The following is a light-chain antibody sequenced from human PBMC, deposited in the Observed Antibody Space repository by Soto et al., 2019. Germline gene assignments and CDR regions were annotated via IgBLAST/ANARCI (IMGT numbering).Light chain of an antibody. CDR2: DAS. CDR3: QQYDNLPPIFT. Sequence: DIQMTQSPSSLSASVGDRVTITCQASQDISNYLNWYQQKPGKAPKLLIYDASNLETGVPSRFSGSVSGTDFTFTISSLQPEDIATYYCQQYDNLPPIFTFGGGTKVEIK. CDR1: QDISNY. J-gene: IGKJ4*01. V-gene: IGKV1-33*01.